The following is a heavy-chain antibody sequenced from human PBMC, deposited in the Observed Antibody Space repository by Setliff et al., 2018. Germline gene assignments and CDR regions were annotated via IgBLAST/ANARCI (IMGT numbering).Heavy chain of an antibody. V-gene: IGHV4-4*09. J-gene: IGHJ6*03. D-gene: IGHD3-3*01. CDR3: ARMTGFQYIGV. CDR1: DGPSSSHY. CDR2: IYTSWST. Sequence: SETLSLTCTVSDGPSSSHYWSWIRQPPGKGLEWIGQIYTSWSTIYNPSLKSRVTILLDTSKNQFSLTLTSVTAADTAVYYCARMTGFQYIGVWGKGTTVTVSS.